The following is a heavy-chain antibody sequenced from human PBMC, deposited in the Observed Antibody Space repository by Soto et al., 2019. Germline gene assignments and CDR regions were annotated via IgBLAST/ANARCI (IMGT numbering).Heavy chain of an antibody. CDR3: ARGRIAVAGTIYFDY. V-gene: IGHV4-34*01. Sequence: QVQLQQWGAGLLKPSETLSLTCAVYGGSFSGYYWSWIRQPPRKGLEWIGEINHSGSTNYNPSLKSRVTISVDTSKNQFSLKLSSVTAADTAVYYCARGRIAVAGTIYFDYWGQGTLVTVSS. D-gene: IGHD6-19*01. J-gene: IGHJ4*02. CDR2: INHSGST. CDR1: GGSFSGYY.